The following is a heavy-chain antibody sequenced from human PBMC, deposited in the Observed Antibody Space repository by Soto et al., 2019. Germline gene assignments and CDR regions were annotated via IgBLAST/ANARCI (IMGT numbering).Heavy chain of an antibody. D-gene: IGHD4-4*01. J-gene: IGHJ4*02. CDR1: GFTFSSYA. CDR3: AKDPTRYSNYELDY. CDR2: ISGSGGST. Sequence: GSLRLSCAASGFTFSSYAMSWVRQAPGKGLEWVSAISGSGGSTYYADSVKGRFTISRDNSKNTLYLQMNSLRAEDTAVYYCAKDPTRYSNYELDYWGQGTLVTVSS. V-gene: IGHV3-23*01.